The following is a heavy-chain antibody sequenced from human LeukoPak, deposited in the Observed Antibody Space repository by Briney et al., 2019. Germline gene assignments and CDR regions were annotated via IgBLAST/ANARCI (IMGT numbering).Heavy chain of an antibody. Sequence: SETLSLTCTVSGGSISSYYWNWIRQPAGRGLEWIGRIYTSGNTNYNPSLKGRVTISVDTSKNQFSLKLSSVTAADTAAYYCARDACSGGGCQTGWFDPWGQGTLVTVSS. D-gene: IGHD2-15*01. J-gene: IGHJ5*02. CDR2: IYTSGNT. CDR1: GGSISSYY. V-gene: IGHV4-4*07. CDR3: ARDACSGGGCQTGWFDP.